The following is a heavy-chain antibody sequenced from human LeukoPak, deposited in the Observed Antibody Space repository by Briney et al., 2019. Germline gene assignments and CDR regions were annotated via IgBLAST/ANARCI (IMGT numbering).Heavy chain of an antibody. Sequence: SETLSLTCTVSGGSISGYYWNWIRQPPGKGLEWIGYIYYSGSTNYNPSLKSRVTISVDTSKKQFSLNLSSVAAADTAVYYCARCGYSYGTGYYFDYWGQGTLVTVSS. CDR1: GGSISGYY. V-gene: IGHV4-59*01. CDR3: ARCGYSYGTGYYFDY. D-gene: IGHD5-18*01. J-gene: IGHJ4*02. CDR2: IYYSGST.